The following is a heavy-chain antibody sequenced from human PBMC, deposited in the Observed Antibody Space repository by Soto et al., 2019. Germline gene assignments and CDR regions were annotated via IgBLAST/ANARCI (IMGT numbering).Heavy chain of an antibody. Sequence: GGSLRLSCAASGFTFSSYSMNWVRQAPGKGLEWVSSISSSSSYIYYADSVKGRFTISRDNAKNSLYLQMNSLRAEDTAVYYCARDDMVTPTTNWFEPWGQGTLVTVSS. CDR3: ARDDMVTPTTNWFEP. D-gene: IGHD5-18*01. CDR1: GFTFSSYS. CDR2: ISSSSSYI. J-gene: IGHJ5*02. V-gene: IGHV3-21*01.